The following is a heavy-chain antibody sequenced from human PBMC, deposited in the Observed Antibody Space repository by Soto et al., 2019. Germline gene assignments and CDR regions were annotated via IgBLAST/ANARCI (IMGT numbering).Heavy chain of an antibody. CDR3: AREVSAVISLDY. CDR1: GYIFTAYS. Sequence: ASVKVSCKASGYIFTAYSTHWVRQAPGQGLEWVGWFNPNSGDTVYAQKFQGRVTLTGDTSISTAYMELYSPTSDDTAVYYCAREVSAVISLDYWGQGTLVTVSS. V-gene: IGHV1-2*02. J-gene: IGHJ4*02. D-gene: IGHD6-19*01. CDR2: FNPNSGDT.